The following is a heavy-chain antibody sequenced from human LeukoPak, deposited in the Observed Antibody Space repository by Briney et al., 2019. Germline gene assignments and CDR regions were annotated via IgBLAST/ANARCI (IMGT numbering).Heavy chain of an antibody. J-gene: IGHJ4*02. CDR1: GFTVSSNY. CDR3: AKDSGYSSGWPTQCFDY. V-gene: IGHV3-23*01. D-gene: IGHD6-19*01. CDR2: XXGSGGRT. Sequence: GVSLRLSCAASGFTVSSNYMSXXRXXXXXXXXXXXXXXGSGGRTYYADSVKGRFTISRDNSKNTLYLQMNSLRAEDTAVYYCAKDSGYSSGWPTQCFDYWGQGTLVTVSS.